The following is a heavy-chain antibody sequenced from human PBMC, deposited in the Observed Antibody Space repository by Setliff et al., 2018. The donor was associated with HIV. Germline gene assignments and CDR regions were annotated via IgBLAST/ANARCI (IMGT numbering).Heavy chain of an antibody. CDR1: GGTFSSYA. V-gene: IGHV1-69*05. Sequence: GASVKVSCKASGGTFSSYAISWVRQTPGQGLEWMGGIIAISGTPNFAQMFQGRVTMTRDTSTSTVYMELSSLRSEDTAVYYCARDPLDGDGPFDYWGQGTLVTV. CDR2: IIAISGTP. D-gene: IGHD7-27*01. J-gene: IGHJ4*02. CDR3: ARDPLDGDGPFDY.